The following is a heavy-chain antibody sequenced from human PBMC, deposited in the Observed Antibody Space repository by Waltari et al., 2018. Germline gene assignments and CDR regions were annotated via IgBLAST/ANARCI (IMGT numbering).Heavy chain of an antibody. Sequence: EVQLVESGGGLVQPGGSLRLSCAASGFTFSSYSMNWVRQAPGKGLEWVSYISSSSSTIYYADYVKGRFTISRDNAKNSLYLQMNSLRAEDTAVYYCARLYGSGSYYKVQLDVWGQGTTVTVSS. J-gene: IGHJ6*02. D-gene: IGHD3-10*01. V-gene: IGHV3-48*01. CDR2: ISSSSSTI. CDR3: ARLYGSGSYYKVQLDV. CDR1: GFTFSSYS.